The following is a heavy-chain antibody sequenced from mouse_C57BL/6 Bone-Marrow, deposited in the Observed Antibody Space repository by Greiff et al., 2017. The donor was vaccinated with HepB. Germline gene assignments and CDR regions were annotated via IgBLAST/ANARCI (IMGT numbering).Heavy chain of an antibody. J-gene: IGHJ2*01. CDR1: GFTFSSYG. Sequence: EVNLVESGGDLVKPGGSLKLSCAASGFTFSSYGMSWVRQTPDKRLEWVATISSGGSYTYYPDSVKGRFTISRDNAKNTLYLQMSRLKSEDTAMYYCARLGGYYHYWGQGTTLTVAS. D-gene: IGHD2-3*01. CDR3: ARLGGYYHY. CDR2: ISSGGSYT. V-gene: IGHV5-6*01.